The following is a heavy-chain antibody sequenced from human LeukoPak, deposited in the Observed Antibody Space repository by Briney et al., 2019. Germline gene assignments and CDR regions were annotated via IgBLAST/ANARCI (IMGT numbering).Heavy chain of an antibody. D-gene: IGHD1-26*01. CDR2: ILTSGTT. V-gene: IGHV4-4*09. CDR1: NGSISSYH. J-gene: IGHJ4*02. CDR3: ARLRVSGSYLNYFDY. Sequence: PSETLSLTCTVSNGSISSYHWSWVRQPPGKGLEWIGYILTSGTTNYNPSLKSRLTISVDTSKNQFTLKLSSVTAADTAVYYCARLRVSGSYLNYFDYWGQGTLVTVSS.